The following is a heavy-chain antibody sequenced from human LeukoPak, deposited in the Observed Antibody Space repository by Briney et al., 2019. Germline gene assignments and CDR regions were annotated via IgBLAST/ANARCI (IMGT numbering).Heavy chain of an antibody. J-gene: IGHJ5*02. V-gene: IGHV1-8*01. CDR2: MNPNSGNT. D-gene: IGHD4-17*01. CDR1: GYTFTSYD. CDR3: ARLLRFWFDP. Sequence: GASVKVSCKASGYTFTSYDINWVRQATGQGLEWMGWMNPNSGNTGYAQKFQGRVTMTWNTSISTAYMELSSLRSEGTAVYYCARLLRFWFDPWGQGALLTVSS.